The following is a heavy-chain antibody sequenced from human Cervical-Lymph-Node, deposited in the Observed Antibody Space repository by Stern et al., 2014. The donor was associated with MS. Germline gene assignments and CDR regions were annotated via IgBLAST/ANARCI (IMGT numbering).Heavy chain of an antibody. J-gene: IGHJ5*02. Sequence: QLQESGPGLVKPSQTLSLTCTVSGGSISSDASYWAWIRQPPGKGLECTRYSQYTGTTYYDPSLKSRVSLSLDTSKIQFSLKMKSVTAADTAVYYCAVTPGTNWFDPWGQGTLVTVSS. CDR1: GGSISSDASY. CDR2: SQYTGTT. CDR3: AVTPGTNWFDP. D-gene: IGHD2-21*02. V-gene: IGHV4-30-4*08.